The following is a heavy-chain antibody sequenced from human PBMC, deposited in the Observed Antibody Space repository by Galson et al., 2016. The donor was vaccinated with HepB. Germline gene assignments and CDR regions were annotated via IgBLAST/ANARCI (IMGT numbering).Heavy chain of an antibody. CDR1: GDTFTNYA. D-gene: IGHD3-10*01. CDR3: TRFGGFDY. J-gene: IGHJ4*02. CDR2: IRGQAYGGTT. Sequence: SCKASGDTFTNYAMSWFRQAPGKGLEWLAFIRGQAYGGTTEYAASVKGRFTISRDDSKSIAYLQMNSLKTEDTAVYYCTRFGGFDYWGQGTLVTVSS. V-gene: IGHV3-49*03.